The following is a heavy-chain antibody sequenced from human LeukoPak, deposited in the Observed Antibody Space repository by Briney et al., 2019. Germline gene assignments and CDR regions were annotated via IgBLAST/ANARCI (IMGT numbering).Heavy chain of an antibody. D-gene: IGHD5-18*01. J-gene: IGHJ5*02. CDR2: IHNSGSL. Sequence: SETLSLTCTVSGDSIIIYNWSWIRQSPGKGLEWIGYIHNSGSLNYNPSLKSRVTMSIDTSKSQLSLKLSSVIAADTAVYYCARWMQGFDTWGQGTLVTVSS. CDR1: GDSIIIYN. V-gene: IGHV4-59*01. CDR3: ARWMQGFDT.